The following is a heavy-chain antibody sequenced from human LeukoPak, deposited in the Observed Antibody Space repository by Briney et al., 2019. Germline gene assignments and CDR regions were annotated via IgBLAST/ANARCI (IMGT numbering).Heavy chain of an antibody. J-gene: IGHJ5*02. CDR2: VYYNGIT. CDR3: ARVGWGDAAAHPNWLDP. CDR1: GGSISIGSYY. D-gene: IGHD6-6*01. V-gene: IGHV4-39*07. Sequence: PSETLSLTCTVSGGSISIGSYYWGWIRQPPGTGLEWIANVYYNGITAYTPSLRSRVTISIDTSKSQFSLRLNSVTAADTAVYYCARVGWGDAAAHPNWLDPWGQGTLVTVSS.